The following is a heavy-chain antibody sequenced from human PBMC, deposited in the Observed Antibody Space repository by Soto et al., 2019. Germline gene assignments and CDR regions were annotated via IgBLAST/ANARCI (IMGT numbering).Heavy chain of an antibody. D-gene: IGHD3-10*01. J-gene: IGHJ6*02. CDR1: GYTFSSYG. V-gene: IGHV1-18*01. CDR2: ISGYNGNT. Sequence: QAQLVQSGAEVKKPGASVKVSCKASGYTFSSYGITWVRQAPGQGLEWMAWISGYNGNTNYAQNLQGRVTMTTDTSTNTAYMEPRRLRSDDTAVYYCARDDFVVRGVYYYYGMDVWGQGTTVTVSS. CDR3: ARDDFVVRGVYYYYGMDV.